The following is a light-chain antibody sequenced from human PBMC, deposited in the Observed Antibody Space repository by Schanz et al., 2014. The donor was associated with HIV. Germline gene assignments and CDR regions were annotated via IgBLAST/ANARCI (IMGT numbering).Light chain of an antibody. J-gene: IGLJ3*02. V-gene: IGLV7-43*01. CDR2: STN. Sequence: QTVVTQEPSLTVSPGGTVTLTCASSTGAVTSGYYPNWFQQKPGQAPRALIYSTNNKQSWTPARFSGSLLGGKAALTLLGVQPEDEAEYYCLLYYGGAWVFGGGTKLTVL. CDR1: TGAVTSGYY. CDR3: LLYYGGAWV.